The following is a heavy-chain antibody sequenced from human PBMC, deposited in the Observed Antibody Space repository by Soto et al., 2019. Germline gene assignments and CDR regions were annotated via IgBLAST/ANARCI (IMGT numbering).Heavy chain of an antibody. CDR1: GYNFNSHW. Sequence: QVQLVQSGAEVKTPGASVKVSCKASGYNFNSHWMHWVRQAPGQGLEWMGVINPGGTTTVYAQNFQGRFTMTWDASTSTVYMELSSLRSEDTAVFYCARDNYYDGGVLKGWHFDLWGRGTLVIVSS. J-gene: IGHJ2*01. V-gene: IGHV1-46*02. CDR3: ARDNYYDGGVLKGWHFDL. D-gene: IGHD3-22*01. CDR2: INPGGTTT.